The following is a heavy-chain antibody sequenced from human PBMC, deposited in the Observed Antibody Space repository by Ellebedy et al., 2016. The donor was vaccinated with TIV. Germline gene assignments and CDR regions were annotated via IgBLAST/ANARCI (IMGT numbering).Heavy chain of an antibody. CDR3: ARDNDYWQRFPSGADH. V-gene: IGHV1-18*01. Sequence: AASVKVSCKASAFTFSNYDINWVRQAPGQGLEWMAWINTDYGLNLQGRFTMTTDTSTSTAYMDLRSLRYDDTAIYYCARDNDYWQRFPSGADHWGQGTLLTVSS. J-gene: IGHJ4*02. CDR2: INT. CDR1: AFTFSNYD. D-gene: IGHD3/OR15-3a*01.